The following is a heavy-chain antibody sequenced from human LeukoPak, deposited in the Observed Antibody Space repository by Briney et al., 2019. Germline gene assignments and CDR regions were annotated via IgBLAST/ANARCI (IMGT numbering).Heavy chain of an antibody. CDR1: GYRFTSFW. D-gene: IGHD6-13*01. CDR2: FYPCYSDN. J-gene: IGHJ3*02. CDR3: ARRRQRGYSSSWYVDAFDI. Sequence: WESLKISCKGSGYRFTSFWIGWVRQIPGKGLGGVGIFYPCYSDNRYSPSFQGQVPISADKSISTAYLQWSSLKASDTAMYYCARRRQRGYSSSWYVDAFDIWGQGTMVTVSS. V-gene: IGHV5-51*01.